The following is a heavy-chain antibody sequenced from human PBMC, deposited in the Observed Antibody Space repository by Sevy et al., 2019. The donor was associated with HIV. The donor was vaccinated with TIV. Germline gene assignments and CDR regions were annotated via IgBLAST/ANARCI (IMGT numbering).Heavy chain of an antibody. CDR3: ARGVGGYSSSNSCHVDY. CDR1: GGSISSNNW. V-gene: IGHV4-4*02. Sequence: SETLSLTCAVSGGSISSNNWWNWVRQTPGKGLEWIGEIYHSGSTNRNPSLKSRVTISVDKSKNQFSLKLSSVTAADTAVYYCARGVGGYSSSNSCHVDYWGQGTLVTVSS. J-gene: IGHJ4*02. D-gene: IGHD2-2*03. CDR2: IYHSGST.